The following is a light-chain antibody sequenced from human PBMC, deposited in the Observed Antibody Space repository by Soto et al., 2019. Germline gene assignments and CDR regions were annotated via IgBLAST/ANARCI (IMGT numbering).Light chain of an antibody. CDR3: QKYNNWPLT. Sequence: ELVMTLSPATLSESPGERDTLSCRASQSIRTTMAWYPQKSGQPPRLLIYDASTRANGFPARFSGSGSGTEFNLTISSLQSEDFAVYCCQKYNNWPLTFGGGTKVDI. V-gene: IGKV3D-15*01. CDR1: QSIRTT. CDR2: DAS. J-gene: IGKJ4*01.